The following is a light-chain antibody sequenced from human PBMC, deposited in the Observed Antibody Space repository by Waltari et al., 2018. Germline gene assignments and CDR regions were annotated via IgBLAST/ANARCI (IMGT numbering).Light chain of an antibody. CDR3: QHYVRLPAT. J-gene: IGKJ1*01. Sequence: IVLTQSPGTLSLSPGERATLSCRASQSVRRSLAWYQQTPGQAPKLLIYGASTRATGIPDRLSGRGSGKDFSITISSLEPEDFAIYFGQHYVRLPATFGQGTKVEIK. V-gene: IGKV3-20*01. CDR2: GAS. CDR1: QSVRRS.